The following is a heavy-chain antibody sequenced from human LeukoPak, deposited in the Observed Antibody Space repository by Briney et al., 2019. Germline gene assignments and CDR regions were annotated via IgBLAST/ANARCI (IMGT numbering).Heavy chain of an antibody. CDR2: ISAYNGNT. CDR1: GYTFTSYG. J-gene: IGHJ4*02. D-gene: IGHD2-2*01. V-gene: IGHV1-18*01. Sequence: GASVKVSCKASGYTFTSYGISWVRQAPGQGLEWMGWISAYNGNTNYAQKLQGRVTMTTDTSTCTAYMELRSLRSDDTAVYYCARDRYCSSTSCDDYWGQGTLVTVSS. CDR3: ARDRYCSSTSCDDY.